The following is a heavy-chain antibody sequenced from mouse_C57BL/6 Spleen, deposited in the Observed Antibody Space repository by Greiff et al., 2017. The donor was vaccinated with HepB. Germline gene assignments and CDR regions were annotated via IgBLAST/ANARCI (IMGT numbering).Heavy chain of an antibody. CDR2: INPSNGGT. CDR1: GYTFTSYW. D-gene: IGHD2-4*01. J-gene: IGHJ1*03. Sequence: VQLQQPGTELVKPGASVKLSCKASGYTFTSYWMHWVKQRPGQGLEWIGNINPSNGGTNYNEKFKSKATLTVDKSSSTAYMLLSSLTSEDSAVYYCARCGLPNWYFDVWGTGTTVTVSS. V-gene: IGHV1-53*01. CDR3: ARCGLPNWYFDV.